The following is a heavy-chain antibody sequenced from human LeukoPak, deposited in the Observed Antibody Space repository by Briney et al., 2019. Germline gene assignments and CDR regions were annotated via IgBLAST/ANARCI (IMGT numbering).Heavy chain of an antibody. CDR2: ISYDGSNK. D-gene: IGHD6-19*01. J-gene: IGHJ4*02. CDR3: AKAFLRAVAGLFDY. V-gene: IGHV3-30*04. Sequence: GGSLRLSCAASGFTFSSYAMHWVRQAPGKGLEWVAVISYDGSNKYYADSVKGRFTISRDNSKNTLYLQMNSLRAEDTAVYYCAKAFLRAVAGLFDYWGQGTLVTVSS. CDR1: GFTFSSYA.